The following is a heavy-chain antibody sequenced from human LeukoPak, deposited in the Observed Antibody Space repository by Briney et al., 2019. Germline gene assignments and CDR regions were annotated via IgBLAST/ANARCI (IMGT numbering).Heavy chain of an antibody. V-gene: IGHV4-39*07. CDR2: IYYSGST. D-gene: IGHD3-10*01. Sequence: SETLSLTCTVSGGSISSSSYYWGWIRQPPGKGLEWIGSIYYSGSTYYNPSLKSRVTISVDTSKNQFSLKLSSVTAADTAVYYCARDGSGNYYYYMNVWGKGTTVTVSS. CDR1: GGSISSSSYY. J-gene: IGHJ6*03. CDR3: ARDGSGNYYYYMNV.